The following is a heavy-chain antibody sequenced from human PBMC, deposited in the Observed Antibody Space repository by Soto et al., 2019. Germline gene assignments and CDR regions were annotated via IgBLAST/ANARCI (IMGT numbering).Heavy chain of an antibody. CDR3: ARDRSFYYGAGSDF. J-gene: IGHJ4*02. D-gene: IGHD3-10*01. V-gene: IGHV3-23*01. CDR2: ISGSGGST. CDR1: GFTFSNYA. Sequence: EVQLLESGGGLVQPGGSLRLSCAASGFTFSNYAMSWVRQAPGKGLEWVSGISGSGGSTNYADSVRGRFTISRDNPKNTVYLEVNTLRAEDTAIYYCARDRSFYYGAGSDFWGQGTLVTVS.